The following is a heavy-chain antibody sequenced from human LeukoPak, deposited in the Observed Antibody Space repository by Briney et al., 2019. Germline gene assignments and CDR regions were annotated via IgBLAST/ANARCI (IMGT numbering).Heavy chain of an antibody. Sequence: GALVKVSCKASGGTFSSDGISWVRQAPGQGLEWMGGIIPMFDTADNAQKFQGRVTITTDESTSTVYMELSSLTSEDTAVYYCARLGCSDVSCYKYYFDYWGQGTLVTVSS. D-gene: IGHD2-15*01. CDR3: ARLGCSDVSCYKYYFDY. CDR2: IIPMFDTA. V-gene: IGHV1-69*05. CDR1: GGTFSSDG. J-gene: IGHJ4*02.